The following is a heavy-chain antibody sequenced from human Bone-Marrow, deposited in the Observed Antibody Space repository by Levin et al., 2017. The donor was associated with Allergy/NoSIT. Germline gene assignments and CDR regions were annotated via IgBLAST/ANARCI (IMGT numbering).Heavy chain of an antibody. CDR2: IYNSGTT. J-gene: IGHJ6*02. Sequence: SQTLSLPCPVSGGSLRSYSWSWIRQLPGRGLEWVGYIYNSGTTNYNSALMSRLTMSLDTSNNQFSLKLRSVTTADTAIYYCASLRPGNYYYYGFDVWGQGATVTVSS. CDR1: GGSLRSYS. D-gene: IGHD4-17*01. CDR3: ASLRPGNYYYYGFDV. V-gene: IGHV4-59*01.